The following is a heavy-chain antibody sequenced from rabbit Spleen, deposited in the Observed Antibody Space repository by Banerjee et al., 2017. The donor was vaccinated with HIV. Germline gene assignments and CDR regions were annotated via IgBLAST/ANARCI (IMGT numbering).Heavy chain of an antibody. Sequence: QERLEETGGGLVQPEGSLTLTCKASGFSFSDRDVMCWVRQAPGKGLEWLACINASTGKPVYATCASGRFTISRTSSTTVTLRMTSLTAADRATYFCARDLVGVIGWNFYLWGPGTLVTVS. CDR2: INASTGKP. CDR3: ARDLVGVIGWNFYL. D-gene: IGHD1-1*01. J-gene: IGHJ4*01. V-gene: IGHV1S45*01. CDR1: GFSFSDRDV.